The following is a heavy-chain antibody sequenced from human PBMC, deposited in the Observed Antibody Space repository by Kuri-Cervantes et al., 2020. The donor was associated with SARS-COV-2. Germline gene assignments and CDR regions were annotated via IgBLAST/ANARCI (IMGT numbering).Heavy chain of an antibody. V-gene: IGHV3-30*02. CDR1: GFTFSSYG. CDR3: ARYGVYYYYYYYMDV. J-gene: IGHJ6*03. Sequence: GGSLRLSCAASGFTFSSYGMHWVRQAPGKGLEWVAFIRYDGSNKYYADSVKGRFTISRDNSKNTLYLQMNSLRAEDTAVYYCARYGVYYYYYYYMDVWGKGTTVTVSS. CDR2: IRYDGSNK. D-gene: IGHD6-6*01.